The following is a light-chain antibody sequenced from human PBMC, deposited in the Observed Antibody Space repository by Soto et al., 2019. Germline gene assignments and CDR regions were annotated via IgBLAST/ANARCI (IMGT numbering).Light chain of an antibody. CDR1: SSAVGGYNY. CDR2: EVS. Sequence: QSALTQPASVSGSPGQSITLSCTGTSSAVGGYNYVSWYQQHPGKAPKLMIYEVSNRPSGVSNRFSGSNSGNTASLTISGRQAEDEAAYYYSSYTSSSTQVFGGGTKVTVL. CDR3: SSYTSSSTQV. J-gene: IGLJ2*01. V-gene: IGLV2-14*01.